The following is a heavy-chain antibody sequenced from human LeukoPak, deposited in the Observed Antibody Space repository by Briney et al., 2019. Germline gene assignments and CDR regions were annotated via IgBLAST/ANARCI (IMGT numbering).Heavy chain of an antibody. D-gene: IGHD3-22*01. CDR3: AKDSGYDSSGYMDY. V-gene: IGHV3-23*01. J-gene: IGHJ4*02. CDR1: GFTFSSYA. Sequence: QTGGSLRLSCAASGFTFSSYAMSWVRQAPGKGLEWVSAISGSGGSTYYADSVKGRFTISRDNSKNTLYLQMNSLRAEDTAVYYCAKDSGYDSSGYMDYWGQGTLVTVSS. CDR2: ISGSGGST.